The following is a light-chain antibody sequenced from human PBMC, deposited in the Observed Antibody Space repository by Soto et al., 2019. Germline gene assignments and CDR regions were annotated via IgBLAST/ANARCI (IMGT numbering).Light chain of an antibody. CDR2: DVS. V-gene: IGLV2-14*03. Sequence: QSALTQPASVSGSPGQSITISCTGTSSDVGGYNFVSWYQQHPGKAPKLMINDVSNRPSGVSNRFSGSKSGYTASLTISGLQAEDDADYYCSSYTSSNTLVFGGGTKLTV. J-gene: IGLJ2*01. CDR1: SSDVGGYNF. CDR3: SSYTSSNTLV.